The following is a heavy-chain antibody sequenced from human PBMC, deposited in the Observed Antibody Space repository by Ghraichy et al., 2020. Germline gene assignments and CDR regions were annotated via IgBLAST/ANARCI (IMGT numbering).Heavy chain of an antibody. V-gene: IGHV3-7*01. Sequence: SCAASGFTFGSYWMVWVRQAPGKGLEWVANIKQDGSEQYYVDSVKGRFTISRDNAKNSLYLQMNSLSAEDTAVYYCARIKGSDSSGYSYGHFDYWGQGTLVTVSS. CDR2: IKQDGSEQ. J-gene: IGHJ4*02. D-gene: IGHD3-22*01. CDR3: ARIKGSDSSGYSYGHFDY. CDR1: GFTFGSYW.